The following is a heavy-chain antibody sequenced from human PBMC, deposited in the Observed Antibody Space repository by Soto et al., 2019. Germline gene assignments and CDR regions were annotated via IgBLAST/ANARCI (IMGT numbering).Heavy chain of an antibody. CDR1: GFTFSNAW. V-gene: IGHV3-15*01. CDR3: TQGGTYYDYVWGSYRYLEFDY. D-gene: IGHD3-16*02. J-gene: IGHJ4*02. Sequence: GGSLRLSCAASGFTFSNAWMSWVRQTPGKGLEWVGRIKSKTDGGTTDYAAPVKGRFTISRDDSKNTLYLQMNSLKTEDTAVYYCTQGGTYYDYVWGSYRYLEFDYWGQGTLVTVSS. CDR2: IKSKTDGGTT.